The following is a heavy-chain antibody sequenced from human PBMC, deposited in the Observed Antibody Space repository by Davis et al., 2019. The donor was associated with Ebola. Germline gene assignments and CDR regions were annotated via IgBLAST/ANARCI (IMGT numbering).Heavy chain of an antibody. CDR2: ISYDGSNK. V-gene: IGHV3-30-3*01. D-gene: IGHD3-10*01. CDR3: ARDGENYSDLDY. J-gene: IGHJ4*02. Sequence: GESLKISCAASGFTFSSYAMHWVRQAPGKGLEWVAVISYDGSNKYYADSVKGRFTISRDNAKSTLFLQMSSLRAEDTAVYYCARDGENYSDLDYWGQGTLVTVSS. CDR1: GFTFSSYA.